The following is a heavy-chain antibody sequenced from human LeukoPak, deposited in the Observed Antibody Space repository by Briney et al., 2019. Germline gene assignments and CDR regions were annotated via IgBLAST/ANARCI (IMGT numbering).Heavy chain of an antibody. Sequence: SETLSLTCTVSGGSISSYYWSWIRQPPGKGLEWIGYIYYSGSTNYIPSLKSRVTISVDTSKNQFSLRVSSVTAADTAVYYCARHLNNCGDDCYIFDYWGQGTLVTVSS. D-gene: IGHD2-21*01. V-gene: IGHV4-59*08. J-gene: IGHJ4*02. CDR2: IYYSGST. CDR3: ARHLNNCGDDCYIFDY. CDR1: GGSISSYY.